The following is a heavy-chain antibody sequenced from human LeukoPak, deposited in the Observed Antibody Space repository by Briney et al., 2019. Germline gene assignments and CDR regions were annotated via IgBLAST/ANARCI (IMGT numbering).Heavy chain of an antibody. CDR3: ARNRGYVTYDY. J-gene: IGHJ4*02. V-gene: IGHV3-7*05. CDR2: MKEDGSDK. CDR1: GFTFSNYW. Sequence: PGGSLRLSCAASGFTFSNYWMDWVRQAPRKGLEWVASMKEDGSDKYYVDSVKGRFTISRDNAKNSLYLQMNSLRAEDTAVYYCARNRGYVTYDYWGQGTLVTVSS. D-gene: IGHD3-10*02.